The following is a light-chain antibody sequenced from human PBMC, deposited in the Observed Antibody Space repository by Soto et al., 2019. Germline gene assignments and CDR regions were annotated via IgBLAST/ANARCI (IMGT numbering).Light chain of an antibody. CDR2: GAS. CDR1: ENVRTF. V-gene: IGKV3-11*01. CDR3: QQHSHWPPRT. Sequence: EILLTQSPATLSLSPGERATLSCRASENVRTFVDWYQQKPGQAPRLLIYGASNRATDIPARFSGSGSGTDFTLTISNLEPGDFAVYYCQQHSHWPPRTFGQGTKVDIK. J-gene: IGKJ1*01.